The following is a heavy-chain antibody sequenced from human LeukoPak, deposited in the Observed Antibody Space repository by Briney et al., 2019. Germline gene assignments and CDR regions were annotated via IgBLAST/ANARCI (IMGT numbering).Heavy chain of an antibody. Sequence: GSLELSCAASGFHFRNYGLHWGRPAPGQGVGWVALISYDGRNEYYADSVKGRFTISRDNSKNTLYLQVTYLRPEDTAMYYCANLSPKSMMVVDPGYWGQGTLVTVSS. CDR3: ANLSPKSMMVVDPGY. V-gene: IGHV3-30*18. CDR1: GFHFRNYG. CDR2: ISYDGRNE. D-gene: IGHD3-22*01. J-gene: IGHJ4*02.